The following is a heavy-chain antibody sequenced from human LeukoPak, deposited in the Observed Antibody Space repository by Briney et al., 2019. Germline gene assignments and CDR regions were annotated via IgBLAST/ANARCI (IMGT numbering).Heavy chain of an antibody. Sequence: GASVKVSCKASGYTFTSYGISWVRQAPGQGLEWMGWISAYNGNTNHAQKLQGRVTMTTDTSTSTAYMELRSLRSDDTAVYYCARGTITMVRGVIISHYYYGMDVWGQGTTVTVSS. J-gene: IGHJ6*02. CDR3: ARGTITMVRGVIISHYYYGMDV. CDR1: GYTFTSYG. V-gene: IGHV1-18*01. D-gene: IGHD3-10*01. CDR2: ISAYNGNT.